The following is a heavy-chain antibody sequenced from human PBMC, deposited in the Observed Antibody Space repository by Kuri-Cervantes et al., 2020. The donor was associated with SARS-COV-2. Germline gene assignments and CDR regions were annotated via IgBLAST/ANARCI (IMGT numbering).Heavy chain of an antibody. V-gene: IGHV3-66*01. CDR3: ARVAKSGWNANNWFDP. CDR2: IYSGGST. CDR1: GFTVSSNY. J-gene: IGHJ5*02. D-gene: IGHD1-1*01. Sequence: GGSLRLSCAASGFTVSSNYMSWVRQAPGKGLEWVSVIYSGGSTYYADSVKGRFTISRDNPKNTLYLQMNSLRAEDTAVYYCARVAKSGWNANNWFDPWGQGTLVTVSS.